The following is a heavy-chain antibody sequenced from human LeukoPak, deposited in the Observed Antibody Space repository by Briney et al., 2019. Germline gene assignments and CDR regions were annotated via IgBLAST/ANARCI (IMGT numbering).Heavy chain of an antibody. CDR3: ARGDFCSKSNCYLRPMDV. J-gene: IGHJ6*03. Sequence: SETLSLTCTVSGGSISDYYWNWIRQPPGKGLEWIGYIYYSGSTTYNPSLKSRVTMPVDTAKNQFSLKLRSVTAADTAVYYCARGDFCSKSNCYLRPMDVWGKGTTVTVSS. CDR1: GGSISDYY. CDR2: IYYSGST. V-gene: IGHV4-59*01. D-gene: IGHD3-3*01.